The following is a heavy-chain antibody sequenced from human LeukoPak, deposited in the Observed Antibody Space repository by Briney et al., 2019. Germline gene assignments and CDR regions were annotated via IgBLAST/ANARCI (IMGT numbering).Heavy chain of an antibody. D-gene: IGHD4-17*01. CDR1: GFTFSSYG. J-gene: IGHJ4*02. Sequence: GGSLRLSCVASGFTFSSYGMHWVRQAPGRGLDWVAFIWYDGSNKYYADSVKGRFTISRDNSKSTLYLQMNSLRAEDTAVYFCAKRTMTTKTFDYWGQGALVTVSS. CDR2: IWYDGSNK. CDR3: AKRTMTTKTFDY. V-gene: IGHV3-30*02.